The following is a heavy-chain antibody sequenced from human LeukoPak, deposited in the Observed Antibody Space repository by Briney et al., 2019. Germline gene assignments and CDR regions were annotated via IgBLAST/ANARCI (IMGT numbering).Heavy chain of an antibody. CDR3: ARLDYDCSGRTGRGVYYFDY. CDR1: GGSFSGYY. Sequence: PSETLSLTCAVYGGSFSGYYWSWIRQPPGKGLEWIGEINHSGSTNYNPSLKSRVTISVDTSKNQFSLKLSSVTAADTAVYYCARLDYDCSGRTGRGVYYFDYWGQGTLVTVSS. CDR2: INHSGST. V-gene: IGHV4-34*01. D-gene: IGHD3-22*01. J-gene: IGHJ4*02.